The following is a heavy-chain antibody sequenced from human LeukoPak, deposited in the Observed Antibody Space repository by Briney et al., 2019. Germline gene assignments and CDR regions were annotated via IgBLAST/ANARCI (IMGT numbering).Heavy chain of an antibody. CDR3: ARRYCSSTSCYADPGFDY. CDR1: GYTFTGYY. Sequence: APVKVSCKASGYTFTGYYMHWVRQAPGQGLEWMGWINPNSGGTNYAQKFQGRVTMTRDTSISTAYMELSRLRSDDTAVYYCARRYCSSTSCYADPGFDYWGQGTLVTVSS. V-gene: IGHV1-2*02. D-gene: IGHD2-2*01. J-gene: IGHJ4*02. CDR2: INPNSGGT.